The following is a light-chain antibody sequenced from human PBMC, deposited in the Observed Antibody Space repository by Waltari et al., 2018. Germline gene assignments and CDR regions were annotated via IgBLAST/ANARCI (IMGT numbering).Light chain of an antibody. V-gene: IGLV2-14*01. CDR2: EVN. Sequence: QSALTQPASVSGSPGQSIPISCTGSSSEVGGYYYLPWYQQYPGKVPKIMIYEVNNRPSGVSSRFSGSKSGNTASLTISGLQADDEADYYCSSFTSRHLYVFGTGTAVTVL. J-gene: IGLJ1*01. CDR3: SSFTSRHLYV. CDR1: SSEVGGYYY.